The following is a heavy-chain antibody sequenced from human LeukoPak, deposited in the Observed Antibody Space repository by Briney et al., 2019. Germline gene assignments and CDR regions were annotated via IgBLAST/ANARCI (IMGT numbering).Heavy chain of an antibody. V-gene: IGHV3-33*01. CDR1: GFTFSSYG. D-gene: IGHD6-13*01. Sequence: GRSLRLSCAASGFTFSSYGMHWVRQAPGKGLEWVAVIWYDGSNKYYADSVKGRFTISRDNSKNTLYLQMNGLRAEDTAVYYCARDLGSAAPPFALPDYWGQGTLVTVSS. CDR3: ARDLGSAAPPFALPDY. J-gene: IGHJ4*02. CDR2: IWYDGSNK.